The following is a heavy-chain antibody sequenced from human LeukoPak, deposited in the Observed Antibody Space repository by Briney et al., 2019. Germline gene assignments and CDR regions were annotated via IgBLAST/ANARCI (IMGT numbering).Heavy chain of an antibody. J-gene: IGHJ4*02. CDR1: GFTFSRYT. CDR2: ISNDGRNK. CDR3: ARDVIR. D-gene: IGHD3-16*02. V-gene: IGHV3-30*04. Sequence: SLTLSCTASGFTFSRYTMHWVRQAPGKELEWVAIISNDGRNKYYADSVKGRFTIPSDNSKNTLSLQMNSLRADDTAVYFCARDVIRGGQGTQVTVSS.